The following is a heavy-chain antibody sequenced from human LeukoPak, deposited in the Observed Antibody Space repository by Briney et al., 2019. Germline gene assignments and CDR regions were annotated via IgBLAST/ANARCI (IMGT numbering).Heavy chain of an antibody. D-gene: IGHD5-18*01. J-gene: IGHJ5*02. CDR2: INHSGST. CDR1: GGSFSGYY. V-gene: IGHV4-34*01. CDR3: ARDLRGYSYGGPRGWFDP. Sequence: SETLSLTCAVYGGSFSGYYWSWLRQPPGKGLEWIGEINHSGSTNYNPSLKSRVTISVDTSKNQFSLKLSSVTAADTAVYYCARDLRGYSYGGPRGWFDPWGQGTLVTVSS.